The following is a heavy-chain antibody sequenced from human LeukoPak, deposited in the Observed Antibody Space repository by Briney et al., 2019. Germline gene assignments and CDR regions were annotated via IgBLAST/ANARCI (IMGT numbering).Heavy chain of an antibody. J-gene: IGHJ4*02. Sequence: ASVKVSCKASGYTFTSYYMHWVRQAPGQGLEWMGIINPSGGSTSYAQKFQGRVTMTRDMPTSTVYMELSSLRSEDTAVYYCARAGVGATLIDYWGQGTLVTVSS. V-gene: IGHV1-46*01. D-gene: IGHD1-26*01. CDR2: INPSGGST. CDR3: ARAGVGATLIDY. CDR1: GYTFTSYY.